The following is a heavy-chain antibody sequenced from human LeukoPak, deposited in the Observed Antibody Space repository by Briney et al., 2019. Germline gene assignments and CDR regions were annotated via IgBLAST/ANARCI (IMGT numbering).Heavy chain of an antibody. CDR1: GGSISSYY. D-gene: IGHD6-13*01. CDR2: IYYSGST. V-gene: IGHV4-59*01. Sequence: SETLSLTCTVSGGSISSYYWSWIRQPPGKGLEWIGYIYYSGSTNYNPSLKSRFTISVDTSKNQFSLNLSSVTAADTAVYYCAREGRGAAAGMDYWGQGTLVTVSS. CDR3: AREGRGAAAGMDY. J-gene: IGHJ4*02.